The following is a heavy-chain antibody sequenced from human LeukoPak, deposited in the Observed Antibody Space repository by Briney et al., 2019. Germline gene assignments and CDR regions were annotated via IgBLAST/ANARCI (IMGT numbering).Heavy chain of an antibody. D-gene: IGHD4-17*01. V-gene: IGHV3-9*01. CDR3: AKGAPYGDYFGPNDY. CDR2: ISWNSGSI. J-gene: IGHJ4*02. Sequence: GGSLRLSCAASGFTFDDYAMHWVRQAPGNGLEWVSGISWNSGSIGYADSVKGRFTISRDNAKNSLYLQMNSLRAEDTALYYCAKGAPYGDYFGPNDYWGQGTLVTVSS. CDR1: GFTFDDYA.